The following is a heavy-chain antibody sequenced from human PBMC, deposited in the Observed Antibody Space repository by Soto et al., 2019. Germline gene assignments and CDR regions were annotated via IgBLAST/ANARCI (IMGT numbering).Heavy chain of an antibody. CDR2: IYNREIT. CDR1: GGSVSSGSFY. J-gene: IGHJ6*02. Sequence: PSETLSLTCTVSGGSVSSGSFYWTWIRQPPGKGLEWIGYIYNREITNYNPSLKGRVTMLVDTSKNQFSLILTSVTAADTAVYYCARGRILDGLDVWGLGTTVTVSS. V-gene: IGHV4-61*01. CDR3: ARGRILDGLDV.